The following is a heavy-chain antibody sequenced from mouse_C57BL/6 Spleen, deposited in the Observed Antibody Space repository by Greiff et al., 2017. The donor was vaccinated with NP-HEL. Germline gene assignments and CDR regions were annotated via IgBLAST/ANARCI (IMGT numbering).Heavy chain of an antibody. CDR1: GFTFSSYG. Sequence: DVHLVESGGDLVKPGGSLKLSCAASGFTFSSYGMSWVRQTPDKRLEWVATISSGGSYTYYPDSVKGRFTISRDNAKNTLYLQMSSLKSEDTAMYYCARQAYYYGSSSRFWYFDVWGTGTTVTVSS. V-gene: IGHV5-6*01. D-gene: IGHD1-1*01. J-gene: IGHJ1*03. CDR2: ISSGGSYT. CDR3: ARQAYYYGSSSRFWYFDV.